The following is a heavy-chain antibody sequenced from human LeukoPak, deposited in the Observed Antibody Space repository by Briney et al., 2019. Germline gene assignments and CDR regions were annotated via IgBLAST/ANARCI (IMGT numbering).Heavy chain of an antibody. CDR3: AKAITILAGRFDY. J-gene: IGHJ4*02. Sequence: GGSVTLLCAPCGLTFSSYEMKWVRRARGKGGEGVSYISSSGSTIYYADSLKARFTISRDNSKNTLYLQMTSLRAEDTAVYYCAKAITILAGRFDYWGQGTLVTVSS. D-gene: IGHD3-9*01. CDR1: GLTFSSYE. V-gene: IGHV3-48*03. CDR2: ISSSGSTI.